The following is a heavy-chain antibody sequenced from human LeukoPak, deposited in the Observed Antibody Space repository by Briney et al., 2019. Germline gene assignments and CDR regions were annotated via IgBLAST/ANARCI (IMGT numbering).Heavy chain of an antibody. CDR2: IYYSGST. D-gene: IGHD4-23*01. V-gene: IGHV4-59*01. CDR1: GGSISSYY. J-gene: IGHJ3*02. Sequence: PSETLSLTCTVSGGSISSYYWSWIRQPPGKGLEWIGYIYYSGSTNYNPSLKSRVTISVDTSKNQFSLKLSSVTAADTAVYYCARENDYGGNSLGAFDIWGQGTMVTVSS. CDR3: ARENDYGGNSLGAFDI.